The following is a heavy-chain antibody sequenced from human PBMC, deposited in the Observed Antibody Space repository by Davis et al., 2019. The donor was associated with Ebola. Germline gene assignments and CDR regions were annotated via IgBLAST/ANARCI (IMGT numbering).Heavy chain of an antibody. V-gene: IGHV3-48*03. CDR3: AREYYDILTGYSYFDY. CDR1: GFTFSSYE. J-gene: IGHJ4*02. Sequence: PGGSLRLSCAASGFTFSSYEMNWVRQAPGKGLEWVSYISSSGSTIYYADSVKGRFTISRDNAKNSLYLQMNSLRAEDTAVYYCAREYYDILTGYSYFDYWGQGTLVTVSS. D-gene: IGHD3-9*01. CDR2: ISSSGSTI.